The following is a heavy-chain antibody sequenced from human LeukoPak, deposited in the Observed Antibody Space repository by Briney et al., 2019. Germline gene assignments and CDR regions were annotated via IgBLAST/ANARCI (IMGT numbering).Heavy chain of an antibody. Sequence: GGSLRLSCAASGFTFSNSWMTWVRRAPGKGLEWVASISHDGGNKQYAESIKGRLTISRDNVKNSLYLEINSLRADDTAIYYCAKDDSNNYYEYWGQGTLVTVSA. CDR3: AKDDSNNYYEY. D-gene: IGHD2-15*01. CDR2: ISHDGGNK. V-gene: IGHV3-7*01. J-gene: IGHJ4*02. CDR1: GFTFSNSW.